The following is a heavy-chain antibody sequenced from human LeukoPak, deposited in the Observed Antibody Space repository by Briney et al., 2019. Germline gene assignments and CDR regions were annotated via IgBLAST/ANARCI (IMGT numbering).Heavy chain of an antibody. Sequence: GGSLRLSCAASGFTFSVYTINWVRQAPGKGLEWVSSISSSSKYISYGDSVKGRFTISRDNAQNSLYLQMDSLRAEDTAVYYCARERSSGRGYAFDIWGQGTMVTVSS. J-gene: IGHJ3*02. CDR1: GFTFSVYT. CDR3: ARERSSGRGYAFDI. V-gene: IGHV3-21*01. D-gene: IGHD3-22*01. CDR2: ISSSSKYI.